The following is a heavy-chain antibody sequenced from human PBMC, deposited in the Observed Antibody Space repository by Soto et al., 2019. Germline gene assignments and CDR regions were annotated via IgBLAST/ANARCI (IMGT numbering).Heavy chain of an antibody. Sequence: GWLIRCFAASRSTFSSYPRTCVRQAAGKGLECVSAISSGGTYPDYADSVKGRFTLSRDNSKNMVYLQTNSLRAEDTAVYPCAKESSRYNYGLYNYFDYWGQGTMVTVSS. J-gene: IGHJ4*02. CDR3: AKESSRYNYGLYNYFDY. D-gene: IGHD5-18*01. CDR2: ISSGGTYP. V-gene: IGHV3-23*01. CDR1: RSTFSSYP.